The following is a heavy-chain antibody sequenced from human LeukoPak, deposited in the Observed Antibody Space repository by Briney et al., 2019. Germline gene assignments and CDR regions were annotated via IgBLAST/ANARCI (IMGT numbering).Heavy chain of an antibody. D-gene: IGHD3-3*01. J-gene: IGHJ5*02. Sequence: PSETLSLTCTLSGGSISSYYWSWIRHPARKGLEWIWRIYTSGSTNYNPSLKSRVTMSVDTSKNQFSLKLSSVTAADTAVYYCARETTIYGVIGDWFDPWGQGTLVTVSS. CDR2: IYTSGST. CDR3: ARETTIYGVIGDWFDP. CDR1: GGSISSYY. V-gene: IGHV4-4*07.